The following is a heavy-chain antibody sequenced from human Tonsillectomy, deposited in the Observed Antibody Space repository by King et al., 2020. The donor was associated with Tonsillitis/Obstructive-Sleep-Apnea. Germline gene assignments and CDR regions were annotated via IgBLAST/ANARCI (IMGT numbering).Heavy chain of an antibody. CDR1: GGSFTDYY. D-gene: IGHD3-9*01. CDR2: INPSGRT. CDR3: ARGDILTGYYASTDFDY. J-gene: IGHJ4*02. V-gene: IGHV4-34*01. Sequence: VQLQQWGAGLLKPSATLSLTCAVYGGSFTDYYWSWIRQPPGKGLEWIGEINPSGRTNYNPSLTSRVTMLVDTSKNQFSLKLNSVTAADTAVYYCARGDILTGYYASTDFDYWGQGTLVTVSS.